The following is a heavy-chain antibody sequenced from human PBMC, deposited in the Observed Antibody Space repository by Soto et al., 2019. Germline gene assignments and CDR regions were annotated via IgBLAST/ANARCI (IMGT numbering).Heavy chain of an antibody. Sequence: ASVKVSCKASGYTFTNFGISWVRQAPGQGLEWMGWISAYNGNTNYAQKFQGRVTMTTDTSASTAYMEVRILGFDDTAVYYCARGGTPFDYWGQGTLVTFSS. V-gene: IGHV1-18*01. CDR1: GYTFTNFG. CDR2: ISAYNGNT. D-gene: IGHD3-16*01. CDR3: ARGGTPFDY. J-gene: IGHJ4*02.